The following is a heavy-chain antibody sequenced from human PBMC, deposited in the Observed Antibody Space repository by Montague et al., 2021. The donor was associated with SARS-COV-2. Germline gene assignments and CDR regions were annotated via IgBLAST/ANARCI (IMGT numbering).Heavy chain of an antibody. J-gene: IGHJ4*02. CDR2: IYHSGTT. D-gene: IGHD5-18*01. CDR3: ARVVSDPHTRGYSYGHLTSKAVSNYFDY. CDR1: GGSISSAGYS. V-gene: IGHV4-30-2*01. Sequence: TLSLTCAVSGGSISSAGYSWSWIRQPPGKGLEWIGYIYHSGTTYYNPSLKSRVTISVDRSKNQFSLKLTSVTAADTAVYYCARVVSDPHTRGYSYGHLTSKAVSNYFDYWGQGTLVTVSS.